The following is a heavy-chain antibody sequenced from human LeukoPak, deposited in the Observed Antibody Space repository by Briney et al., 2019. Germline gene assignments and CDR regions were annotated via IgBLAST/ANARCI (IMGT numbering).Heavy chain of an antibody. D-gene: IGHD6-19*01. Sequence: QPGGSLRLSCAASGFTFSSYAMSWVRQAPGKGLEWVSAISGSGGSTYYADSVKGRFTISRDNSKNTLYLQMNSLRAEDTAVYYCAKGRRNLIAVAGTPQDYWGQGTLVTVSS. CDR1: GFTFSSYA. V-gene: IGHV3-23*01. J-gene: IGHJ4*02. CDR3: AKGRRNLIAVAGTPQDY. CDR2: ISGSGGST.